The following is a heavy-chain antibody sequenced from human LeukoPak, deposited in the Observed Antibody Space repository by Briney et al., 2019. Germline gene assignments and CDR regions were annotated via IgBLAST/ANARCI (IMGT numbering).Heavy chain of an antibody. CDR2: ISYDGSNK. CDR1: GFTFDDYA. V-gene: IGHV3-30*18. D-gene: IGHD2-15*01. Sequence: GGSLRLSCAASGFTFDDYAMHWVRQAPGKGLEWVAVISYDGSNKYYADSVKGRFTISRDNSKNTLYLQMNSLRAEDTAVYYCAKDPRPYCSGGSCYSPGNYWGQGTLVTVSS. CDR3: AKDPRPYCSGGSCYSPGNY. J-gene: IGHJ4*02.